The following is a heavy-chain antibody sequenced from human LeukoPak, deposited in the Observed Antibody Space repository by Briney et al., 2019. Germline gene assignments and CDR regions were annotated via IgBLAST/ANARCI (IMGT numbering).Heavy chain of an antibody. D-gene: IGHD3-3*01. CDR2: IYWDDDK. V-gene: IGHV2-5*02. J-gene: IGHJ4*02. Sequence: SGPTLVKPRQALTLTCTVSGFSLTTREGLGVGWIRLPPGKALEWIALIYWDDDKRYRPSLKSRLTISKDTSTNQVVLTMTNVDPVDTGTYYCAHIALGAVYYYFDQWGQGALVTVSS. CDR1: GFSLTTREGLG. CDR3: AHIALGAVYYYFDQ.